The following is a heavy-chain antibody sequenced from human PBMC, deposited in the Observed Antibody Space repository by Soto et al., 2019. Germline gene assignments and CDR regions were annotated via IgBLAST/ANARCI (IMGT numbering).Heavy chain of an antibody. CDR3: AKGGYCSSTSCYLGPFDI. D-gene: IGHD2-2*01. J-gene: IGHJ3*02. CDR1: GFTFSYG. Sequence: EVQLLESGGGLVQPGGSLRLSCAASGFTFSYGMSWVRQAPGKGLEWVSAISGGGDSTYYADSVKGRFTLSRDNSKYTLYLQMNSLRAEDTAVYYCAKGGYCSSTSCYLGPFDIWGQGTMVTVAS. CDR2: ISGGGDST. V-gene: IGHV3-23*01.